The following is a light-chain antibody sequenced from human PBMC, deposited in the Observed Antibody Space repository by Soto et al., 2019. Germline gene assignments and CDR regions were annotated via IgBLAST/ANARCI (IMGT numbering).Light chain of an antibody. CDR2: AAS. CDR1: QIIGNY. V-gene: IGKV1-39*01. CDR3: QQTFTTLS. Sequence: IQVTQSPSSLSASVGDRVTITCRASQIIGNYLNWYQQKPGRAPKLLIYAASNLQSGVPSRFSGSGSGTHFTLTISSLQPEDFAAYYCQQTFTTLSFGGGTKVDI. J-gene: IGKJ4*01.